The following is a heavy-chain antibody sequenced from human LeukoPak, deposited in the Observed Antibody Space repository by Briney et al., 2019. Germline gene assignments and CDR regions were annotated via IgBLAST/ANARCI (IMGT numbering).Heavy chain of an antibody. CDR3: ARDRGSGWAIDY. J-gene: IGHJ4*02. Sequence: GASVKVSCKASGYTFTGYYMHWVRQAPGQGLEWMGRINPNSGGTNYAQKFQGWVTMTRDTSISTAYMELSRLRSDDTTVYYCARDRGSGWAIDYWGQGTLVTVSS. D-gene: IGHD6-19*01. CDR2: INPNSGGT. CDR1: GYTFTGYY. V-gene: IGHV1-2*04.